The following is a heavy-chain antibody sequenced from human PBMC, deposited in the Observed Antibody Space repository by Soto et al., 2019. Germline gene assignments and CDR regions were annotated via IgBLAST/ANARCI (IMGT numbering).Heavy chain of an antibody. CDR2: ISAYNGNT. Sequence: ASVKVSCKASGYTFTSYGISWVRQAPGQGLEWMGWISAYNGNTNYAQKLQGRVTMTTDTSTSTAYMELSSLRSEDTAVYYCARGRPLRFFDWLLDTIDAFDIWGQGTMVTVSS. CDR3: ARGRPLRFFDWLLDTIDAFDI. D-gene: IGHD3-9*01. V-gene: IGHV1-18*01. CDR1: GYTFTSYG. J-gene: IGHJ3*02.